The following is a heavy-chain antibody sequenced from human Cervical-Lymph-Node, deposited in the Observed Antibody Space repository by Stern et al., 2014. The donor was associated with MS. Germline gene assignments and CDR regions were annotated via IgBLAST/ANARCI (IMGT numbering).Heavy chain of an antibody. CDR3: ARQEGSRHYGLDV. V-gene: IGHV5-51*01. CDR2: IYPGDSDT. J-gene: IGHJ6*02. CDR1: GYSFPAYW. Sequence: VKLVQSGAAVKKSGESLKISCKGSGYSFPAYWIAWVRQMPGKGLEWMGIIYPGDSDTRYSPSFQGQVTISADKSIRTAYLQWSSLKASDTAMYYCARQEGSRHYGLDVWGQGTTVTVSS. D-gene: IGHD6-6*01.